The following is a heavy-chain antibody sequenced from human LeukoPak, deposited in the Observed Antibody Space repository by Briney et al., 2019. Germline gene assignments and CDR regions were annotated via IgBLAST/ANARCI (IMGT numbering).Heavy chain of an antibody. D-gene: IGHD4-11*01. V-gene: IGHV3-21*01. CDR3: ARDTVYYYGMDV. CDR1: GFTFSSYS. Sequence: PGGSLRLSCAASGFTFSSYSMNRVRQAPGKGLEWVSSISSSSSYIYYADSVKGRFTISRDNAKNSLYLQMNSLRAEDTAVYYCARDTVYYYGMDVWGQGTTVTVSS. CDR2: ISSSSSYI. J-gene: IGHJ6*02.